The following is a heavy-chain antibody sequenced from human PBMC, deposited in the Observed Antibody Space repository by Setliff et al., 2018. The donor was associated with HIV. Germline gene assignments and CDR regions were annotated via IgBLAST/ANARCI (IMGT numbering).Heavy chain of an antibody. Sequence: ASVKVPCKASGYTFSDYFIHWVRQAPGQALEWMGRINPNSGVTTYAQNFQGRVAMTRDTSINTSYLELTRLRSDDTAVYYCPRTDRLVFDYWGRGILVTVSS. V-gene: IGHV1-2*06. CDR2: INPNSGVT. CDR1: GYTFSDYF. D-gene: IGHD4-17*01. J-gene: IGHJ4*02. CDR3: PRTDRLVFDY.